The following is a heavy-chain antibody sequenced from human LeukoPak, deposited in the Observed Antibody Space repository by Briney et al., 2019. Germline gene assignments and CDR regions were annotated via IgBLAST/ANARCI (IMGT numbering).Heavy chain of an antibody. D-gene: IGHD3-10*01. Sequence: GGSLRLSCAASGFTFSSYSMNWVRQAPGKGLEWVSSISSSSYIYYADSVKGRFTISRDNAKNSLYLQMNSLRAEDTAVYYCARGPEGYGSGSYDYWGQGTLVTVSS. J-gene: IGHJ4*02. CDR1: GFTFSSYS. V-gene: IGHV3-21*01. CDR2: ISSSSYI. CDR3: ARGPEGYGSGSYDY.